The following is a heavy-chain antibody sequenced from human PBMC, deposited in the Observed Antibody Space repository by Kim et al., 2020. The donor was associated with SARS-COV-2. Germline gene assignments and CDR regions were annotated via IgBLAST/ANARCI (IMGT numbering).Heavy chain of an antibody. CDR1: GGSISSYY. CDR3: ARERIAAAGTFDY. V-gene: IGHV4-59*01. D-gene: IGHD6-13*01. CDR2: IYYSGST. Sequence: SETLSLTCTVSGGSISSYYWSWIRQPPGKGLEWIGYIYYSGSTNYNPSLKSRVTISVDTSKNQFSLKLSSVTAADTAVYYCARERIAAAGTFDYWGQGTL. J-gene: IGHJ4*02.